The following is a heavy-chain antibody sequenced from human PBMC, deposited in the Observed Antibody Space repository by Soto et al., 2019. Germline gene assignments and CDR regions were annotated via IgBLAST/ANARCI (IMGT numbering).Heavy chain of an antibody. CDR1: GGSISSGDYS. J-gene: IGHJ5*02. V-gene: IGHV4-30-4*01. CDR3: ARGVTVFGLVSRFWFDP. CDR2: IYNSGIT. Sequence: SETLSLTCTVSGGSISSGDYSWSWVRQSPGKSLEWIGHIYNSGITYYNTSLKSRVVISIDTSRNQFSLRLNSLTAADRAVYFCARGVTVFGLVSRFWFDPWGQGTVVTVSS. D-gene: IGHD3-3*01.